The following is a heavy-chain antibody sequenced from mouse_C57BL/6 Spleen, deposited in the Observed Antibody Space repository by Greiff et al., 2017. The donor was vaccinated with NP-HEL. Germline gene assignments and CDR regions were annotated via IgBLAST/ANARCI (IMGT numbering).Heavy chain of an antibody. Sequence: VQLQQSGPELVKPGASVKISCKASGYAFSSSWMNWVKQRPGKGLEWIGRIYPGDGDTNYNGKFKGKATLTADKSSSTAYMQLSSLTSEDSAVYFCYLYAMDYWGQGTSVTVSS. J-gene: IGHJ4*01. CDR3: YLYAMDY. CDR1: GYAFSSSW. CDR2: IYPGDGDT. D-gene: IGHD5-1*01. V-gene: IGHV1-82*01.